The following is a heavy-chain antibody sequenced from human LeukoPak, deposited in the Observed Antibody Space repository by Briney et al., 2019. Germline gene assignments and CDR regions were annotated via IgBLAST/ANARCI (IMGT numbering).Heavy chain of an antibody. CDR1: GSFFSSYW. CDR2: IYPGDSDT. CDR3: ARINYGSGPLYI. V-gene: IGHV5-51*01. Sequence: GASLQICCQVAGSFFSSYWIGGVRPLPGKGLEWMGIIYPGDSDTRYSPSFQGQVTISAGKFISTAYLQWSSLKASDTAMYYCARINYGSGPLYIWGQGTMVTVSS. D-gene: IGHD3-10*01. J-gene: IGHJ3*02.